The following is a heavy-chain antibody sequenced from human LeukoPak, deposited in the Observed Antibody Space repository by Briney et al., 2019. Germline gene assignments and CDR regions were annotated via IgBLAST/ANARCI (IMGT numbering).Heavy chain of an antibody. Sequence: GGSPRLSCTASGFTFSSYSMNWVRQAPGKGLEWVSSISSTGSYIYYADSVKGRFTVSRDNAKNSLYLQMNSLRAEDTAVYYCARDTGYSSGWDYYYYYYGMDVWGQGTTVTVSS. J-gene: IGHJ6*02. CDR2: ISSTGSYI. CDR3: ARDTGYSSGWDYYYYYYGMDV. D-gene: IGHD6-19*01. CDR1: GFTFSSYS. V-gene: IGHV3-21*01.